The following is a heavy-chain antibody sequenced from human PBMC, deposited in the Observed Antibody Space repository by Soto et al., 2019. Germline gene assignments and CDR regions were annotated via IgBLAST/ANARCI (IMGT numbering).Heavy chain of an antibody. CDR2: ISSSSSYT. D-gene: IGHD6-13*01. Sequence: GGSLRLSCAASGFTFSDYYMSWIRQAPGKGLEWVSYISSSSSYTNYADSVKGRFTISRDNAKNSLYLQMNSLRAEDTAVYYCARDRIAADGTEVAFDFWGQGTMVTVSS. V-gene: IGHV3-11*05. CDR1: GFTFSDYY. J-gene: IGHJ3*01. CDR3: ARDRIAADGTEVAFDF.